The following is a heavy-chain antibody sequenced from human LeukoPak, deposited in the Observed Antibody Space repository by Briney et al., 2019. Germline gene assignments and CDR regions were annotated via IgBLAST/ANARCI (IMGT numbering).Heavy chain of an antibody. Sequence: ASVKVSCKASGYTFIDYYLHSVRQAPGQGLEWMGWINPKSGDTNYAQKFQGRVTMTRDTSISTAYMELSGLTSDDTAMYFCAELGNHYMDVSGKGTTVTVSS. D-gene: IGHD7-27*01. CDR3: AELGNHYMDV. CDR1: GYTFIDYY. V-gene: IGHV1-2*02. J-gene: IGHJ6*03. CDR2: INPKSGDT.